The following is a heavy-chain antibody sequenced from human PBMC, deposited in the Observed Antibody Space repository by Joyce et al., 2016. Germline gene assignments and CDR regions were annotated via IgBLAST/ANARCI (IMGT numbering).Heavy chain of an antibody. J-gene: IGHJ3*02. V-gene: IGHV1-18*01. CDR3: ARDSLLNDAFDI. D-gene: IGHD3-16*02. Sequence: QVQLEQSGAEVKKPGASMKVSCKASGYTFTHFGISWVRQAPGQGLEWMGWISGYKNNVNYAQKFQGRVTMATDTSTNMAYMELRSLRSDDTAVYYCARDSLLNDAFDIWGRGTVVTVSS. CDR1: GYTFTHFG. CDR2: ISGYKNNV.